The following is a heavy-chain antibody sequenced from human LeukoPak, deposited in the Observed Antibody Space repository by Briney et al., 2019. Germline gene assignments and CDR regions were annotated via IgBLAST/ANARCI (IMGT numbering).Heavy chain of an antibody. J-gene: IGHJ6*03. CDR2: INHSGST. Sequence: SETLSLTCAVYGGSFSGYYWSWIRQPPGKGLEWIGEINHSGSTNYNPSLKSRVTISVDTSKNQFSLKLSSVTAADTAVYYCARRGTWYYYMDVWGKGTLVTVSS. CDR3: ARRGTWYYYMDV. D-gene: IGHD1-1*01. V-gene: IGHV4-34*01. CDR1: GGSFSGYY.